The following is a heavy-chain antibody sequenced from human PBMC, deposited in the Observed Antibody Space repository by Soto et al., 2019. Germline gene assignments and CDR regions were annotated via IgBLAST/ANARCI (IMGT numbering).Heavy chain of an antibody. CDR1: GFTFSKYA. D-gene: IGHD6-19*01. CDR2: ISGSGGST. CDR3: ASRSSGWYFDY. J-gene: IGHJ4*02. Sequence: GGSLRLSCAASGFTFSKYATTWARQAPGKGLEWVSVISGSGGSTYYADSVKGRFTISRDNSKNTLYLQMNSLRAEDTAVYYCASRSSGWYFDYWGQGTLVTVSS. V-gene: IGHV3-23*01.